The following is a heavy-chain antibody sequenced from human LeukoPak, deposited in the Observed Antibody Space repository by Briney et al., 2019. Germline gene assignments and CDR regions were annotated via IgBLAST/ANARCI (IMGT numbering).Heavy chain of an antibody. V-gene: IGHV1-69*13. CDR3: ARAAINGRVYYLDY. D-gene: IGHD1-20*01. CDR2: VIPVFGTA. Sequence: SVKVSCKASGDTFTTYAFSWVRQAPGKGLEWMGGVIPVFGTADYAQKFQGRVSITADESTNMAYMELHSLRFEDTAVYYCARAAINGRVYYLDYWGQGTLVSVSS. J-gene: IGHJ4*02. CDR1: GDTFTTYA.